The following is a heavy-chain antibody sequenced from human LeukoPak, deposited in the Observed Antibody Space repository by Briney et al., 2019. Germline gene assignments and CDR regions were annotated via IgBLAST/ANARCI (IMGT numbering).Heavy chain of an antibody. CDR3: AKNDLSFGY. CDR2: ISGSGGST. V-gene: IGHV3-23*01. Sequence: ASETLSLTCTVSGGSISSDYWSWVRQAPGKGLEWVSAISGSGGSTYYADSVKGRFTISRDNSKNTLYLQMNSLRAEDTAVYYCAKNDLSFGYWGQGTLVTVSS. CDR1: GGSISSDY. J-gene: IGHJ4*02. D-gene: IGHD3-3*01.